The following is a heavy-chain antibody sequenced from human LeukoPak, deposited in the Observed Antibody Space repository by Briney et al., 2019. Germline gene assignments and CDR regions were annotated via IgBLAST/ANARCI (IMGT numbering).Heavy chain of an antibody. D-gene: IGHD3-9*01. CDR3: ARVRGDILTGYLNYYYGMDV. J-gene: IGHJ6*04. CDR2: ISYDGSNK. Sequence: GGSLRLSCAASGFAFSSYAMHWVRQAPGKGLEWVAVISYDGSNKYYADSVKGRFTISRDNSKNTLYLQMNSLRAEDTAVYYCARVRGDILTGYLNYYYGMDVWGKGTTVTVSS. V-gene: IGHV3-30*04. CDR1: GFAFSSYA.